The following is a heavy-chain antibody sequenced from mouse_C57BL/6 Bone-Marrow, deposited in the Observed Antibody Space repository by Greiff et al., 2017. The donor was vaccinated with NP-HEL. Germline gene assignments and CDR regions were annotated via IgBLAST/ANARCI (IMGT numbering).Heavy chain of an antibody. J-gene: IGHJ4*01. Sequence: QVQLKESGPELVKPGASVKISCKASGYAFSSSWMNWVKQRPGKGLEWIGRIYPGDGDTNYNGKFKGKATPTADKSSSTAYMQLSSLTSEDSAVYFCARYLYYGYYYAMDYWGQGTSVTVSS. CDR2: IYPGDGDT. CDR1: GYAFSSSW. CDR3: ARYLYYGYYYAMDY. V-gene: IGHV1-82*01. D-gene: IGHD1-1*01.